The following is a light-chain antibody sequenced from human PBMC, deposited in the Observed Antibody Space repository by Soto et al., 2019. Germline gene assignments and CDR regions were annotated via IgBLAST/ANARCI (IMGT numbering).Light chain of an antibody. CDR3: QHYGSSRT. V-gene: IGKV3-20*01. J-gene: IGKJ1*01. CDR2: GAS. CDR1: QSVRRSY. Sequence: EIVLTQAPGTLSLSPGGRATLSCRAIQSVRRSYLAWYQQRPGQAPRLLIYGASSRATGIPDTLSGSGSGTDFTLTISRLEPEDFAVYYCQHYGSSRTFGQGTKVDIK.